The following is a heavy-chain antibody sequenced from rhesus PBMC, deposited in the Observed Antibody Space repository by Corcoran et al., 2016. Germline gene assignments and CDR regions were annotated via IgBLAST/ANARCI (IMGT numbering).Heavy chain of an antibody. Sequence: QVQLQESGPGLVKPSETLSLTCAVSGYSISSGYGWRWLRQSPGKGRGWVGYIGGSSGSTNYNPSLKSRVTISKDTSKNQFSLKLSSVTAADTAVYYCARDVGYCTGSGCYADYWGQGVLVTVSS. CDR1: GYSISSGYG. J-gene: IGHJ4*01. V-gene: IGHV4-127*01. CDR2: IGGSSGST. D-gene: IGHD2-21*01. CDR3: ARDVGYCTGSGCYADY.